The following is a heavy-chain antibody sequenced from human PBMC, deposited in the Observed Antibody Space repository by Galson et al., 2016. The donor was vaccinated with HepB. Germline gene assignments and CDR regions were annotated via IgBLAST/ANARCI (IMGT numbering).Heavy chain of an antibody. D-gene: IGHD3-3*01. CDR1: GFTFSSYS. CDR2: ISSSSSYI. CDR3: ARVGALRFLEYGMDV. Sequence: SLRLSCAASGFTFSSYSMSWVRQAPGKGLEWVSSISSSSSYIYYADSVKGRFTISRDNAKNSLYLQMNSLRAEDTAVYYCARVGALRFLEYGMDVWGQGTLVTVSS. V-gene: IGHV3-21*01. J-gene: IGHJ6*02.